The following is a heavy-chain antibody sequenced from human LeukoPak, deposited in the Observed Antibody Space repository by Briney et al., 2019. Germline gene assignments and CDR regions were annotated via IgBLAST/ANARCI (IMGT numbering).Heavy chain of an antibody. CDR2: IYTSGST. CDR3: AGYDCSSSRGSFYY. D-gene: IGHD6-6*01. Sequence: SETLSLTCTVYGGSISIGSYYWSWIRQPAGKGLEWIGRIYTSGSTHYNLSLKSRVTISVVTSKNQFSLELSAVSAADTAVYYCAGYDCSSSRGSFYYWGQGTLVTVSS. V-gene: IGHV4-61*02. CDR1: GGSISIGSYY. J-gene: IGHJ4*02.